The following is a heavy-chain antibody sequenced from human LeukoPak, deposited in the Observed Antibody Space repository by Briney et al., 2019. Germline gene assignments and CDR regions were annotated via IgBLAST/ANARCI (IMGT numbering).Heavy chain of an antibody. V-gene: IGHV4-61*02. D-gene: IGHD3-9*01. Sequence: PSETLSLTCSVSGGSITSGYYYWSWIRQSPEKGLEWIGRMYRTGTTNYNPSLKSRVTMSRDTSKNQFSLNPSSVTAADTAVYYCARDLTGAFDYWGQGTLVTVSS. CDR3: ARDLTGAFDY. CDR1: GGSITSGYYY. CDR2: MYRTGTT. J-gene: IGHJ4*02.